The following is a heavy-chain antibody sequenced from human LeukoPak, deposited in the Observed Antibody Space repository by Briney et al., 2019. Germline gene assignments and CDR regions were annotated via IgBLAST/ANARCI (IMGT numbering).Heavy chain of an antibody. D-gene: IGHD3-22*01. CDR3: AREEYYYDSSGFDY. Sequence: SETLSLTCTASGGSISNTTYYWGWIRQPPGKGLEWIGSIYYRGNTYYNPSLKSRVTISVDTSKNQFSLKVSSVTAADTAVYYCAREEYYYDSSGFDYWGQGTLVTVSS. J-gene: IGHJ4*02. CDR1: GGSISNTTYY. CDR2: IYYRGNT. V-gene: IGHV4-39*02.